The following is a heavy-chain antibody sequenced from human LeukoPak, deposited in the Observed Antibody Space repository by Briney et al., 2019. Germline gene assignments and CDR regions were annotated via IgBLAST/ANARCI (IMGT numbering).Heavy chain of an antibody. D-gene: IGHD6-19*01. CDR3: ARGRPSVAGSNWFDP. Sequence: PSETLSLTCTVSGGSISSYYWSWIRQPPGKGLEWIGEINHSGSTNYNPSLKSRVTISVDTSKNQFSLKLSSVTAADTAVYYCARGRPSVAGSNWFDPWGQGTLVTVSS. CDR2: INHSGST. V-gene: IGHV4-34*01. J-gene: IGHJ5*02. CDR1: GGSISSYY.